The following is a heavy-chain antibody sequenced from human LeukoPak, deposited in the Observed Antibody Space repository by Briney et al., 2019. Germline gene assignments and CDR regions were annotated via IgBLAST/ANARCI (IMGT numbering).Heavy chain of an antibody. V-gene: IGHV3-74*01. CDR2: INSDGSST. CDR1: VFTFSSYL. D-gene: IGHD3-22*01. Sequence: GGSLRLSGAGSVFTFSSYLMHWVRQAPGKGLVWVSRINSDGSSTSYADSVKGRFTISRDNAKNTLYLQMNSLRAEDTAVYYCARVGDSSGNFDYWGQGTLVTVSS. CDR3: ARVGDSSGNFDY. J-gene: IGHJ4*02.